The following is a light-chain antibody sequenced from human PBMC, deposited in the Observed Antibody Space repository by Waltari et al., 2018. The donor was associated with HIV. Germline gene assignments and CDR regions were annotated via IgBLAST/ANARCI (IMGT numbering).Light chain of an antibody. CDR1: NSNIGRNY. CDR3: AAWDDSLSGPV. J-gene: IGLJ2*01. CDR2: RND. Sequence: QSVLIQPPSPSGTPGQSVTISCSGSNSNIGRNYVYWYQQLPGTAPKLLIYRNDQRPSGVPDRFSGSKSGTSASLAISGLRSEDEADYYCAAWDDSLSGPVFGGGTKVTVL. V-gene: IGLV1-47*01.